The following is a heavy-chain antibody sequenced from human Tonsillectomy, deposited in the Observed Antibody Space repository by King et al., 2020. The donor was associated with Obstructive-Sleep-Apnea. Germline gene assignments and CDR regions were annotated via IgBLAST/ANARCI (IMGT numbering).Heavy chain of an antibody. CDR1: GYTFTSYW. CDR2: IHPGDSNI. D-gene: IGHD3-16*02. Sequence: VQLVESGVEVKKPGESLKISCKGSGYTFTSYWIGWVRQVPGKGLEWMGIIHPGDSNIRYSPSFQGQVTISADKSINTAYLQWSSLKASVTAMYYCARPGVSFSLTWYYFDYWGQGTLVTVSS. CDR3: ARPGVSFSLTWYYFDY. V-gene: IGHV5-51*01. J-gene: IGHJ4*02.